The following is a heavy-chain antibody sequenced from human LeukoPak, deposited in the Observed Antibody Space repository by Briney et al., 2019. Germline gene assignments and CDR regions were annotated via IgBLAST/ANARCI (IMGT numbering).Heavy chain of an antibody. CDR3: ARHPQYDSLTGYHNWYFDL. J-gene: IGHJ2*01. D-gene: IGHD3-9*01. CDR2: IYPGDSHT. V-gene: IGHV5-51*01. Sequence: GESLKISCRASGYFFSNYWIGWVRQMPGKGLEWMGIIYPGDSHTRYGPSFQGHVTISADNSISTLYLQWSTLQPSDTAMYYCARHPQYDSLTGYHNWYFDLWGRGTLVTVSS. CDR1: GYFFSNYW.